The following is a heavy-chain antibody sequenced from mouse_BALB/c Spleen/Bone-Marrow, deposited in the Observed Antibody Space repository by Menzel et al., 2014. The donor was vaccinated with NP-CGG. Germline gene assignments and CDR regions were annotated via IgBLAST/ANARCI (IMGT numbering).Heavy chain of an antibody. V-gene: IGHV14-3*02. CDR2: IDPANGNT. J-gene: IGHJ2*01. Sequence: EVQLQQSGAELVKPGASVKLSCTASGFNIKDTYMHWVKQRPEQGLEWIGRIDPANGNTKYDQKFQGKATITADTSSNTAYLQLSSLTSEDTAVYYCAYGSSYDYFDYWGQGTTLTVSS. D-gene: IGHD1-1*01. CDR1: GFNIKDTY. CDR3: AYGSSYDYFDY.